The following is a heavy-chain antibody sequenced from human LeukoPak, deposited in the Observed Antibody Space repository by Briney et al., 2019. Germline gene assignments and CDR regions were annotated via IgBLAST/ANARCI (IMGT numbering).Heavy chain of an antibody. J-gene: IGHJ6*02. V-gene: IGHV1-69*04. CDR3: ARGGGRYYGMDV. D-gene: IGHD2-15*01. CDR2: IIPILGIA. Sequence: ASVKVSCKASGGTFSSYAISWVRQAPGQGLEWMGRIIPILGIANYAQKLQGRVTMTTDTSTSTAYMELRSLRSDDTAVYYCARGGGRYYGMDVWGQGTTVTVSS. CDR1: GGTFSSYA.